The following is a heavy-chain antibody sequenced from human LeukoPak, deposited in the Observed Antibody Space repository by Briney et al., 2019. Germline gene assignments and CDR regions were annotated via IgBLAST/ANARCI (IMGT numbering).Heavy chain of an antibody. CDR1: GYTFTGYY. J-gene: IGHJ3*02. CDR2: INPDSGDT. V-gene: IGHV1-2*02. D-gene: IGHD3-10*01. Sequence: ASVKVSCKASGYTFTGYYMHWVRQAPGQGLEWMGWINPDSGDTNYALKFQGSVTMTRDTSIRAAYMELTSLRSDDTAVYYCTTTRGGDAFDIWGQGTVVTVSS. CDR3: TTTRGGDAFDI.